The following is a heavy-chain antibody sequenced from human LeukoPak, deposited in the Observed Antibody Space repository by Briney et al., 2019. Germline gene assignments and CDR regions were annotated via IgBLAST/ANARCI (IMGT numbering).Heavy chain of an antibody. CDR1: GFTFSTYG. J-gene: IGHJ6*03. D-gene: IGHD3-10*01. CDR2: ISGSGGTT. Sequence: GGSLRVSCAASGFTFSTYGMSWVRQAPGKGLEWVSAISGSGGTTYYADSVKGRFTISRDNSKNTLYLQMNSLRAEDTAVYYCAKGSVRYYYYMDVWGKGTTVTISS. CDR3: AKGSVRYYYYMDV. V-gene: IGHV3-23*01.